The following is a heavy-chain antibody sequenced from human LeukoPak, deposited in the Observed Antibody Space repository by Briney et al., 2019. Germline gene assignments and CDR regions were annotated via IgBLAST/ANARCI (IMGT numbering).Heavy chain of an antibody. CDR3: ATPHGRGSYLTGVDY. V-gene: IGHV3-33*01. CDR2: IWYDGSNK. Sequence: GGSLRLSCAASGFTFSSYGMHWVRQAPGKGLEWVAVIWYDGSNKYYADSVKGRFTISRDNSKNTLYLQMNSLRAEDTAVYYCATPHGRGSYLTGVDYWGQGTLVTVSS. J-gene: IGHJ4*02. D-gene: IGHD1-26*01. CDR1: GFTFSSYG.